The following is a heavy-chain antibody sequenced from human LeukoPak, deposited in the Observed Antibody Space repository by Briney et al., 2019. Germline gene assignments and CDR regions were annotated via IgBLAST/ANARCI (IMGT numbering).Heavy chain of an antibody. CDR3: ARGRTSAGGYSGHDWGDWFDP. V-gene: IGHV1-8*03. CDR2: MNPNSGHT. D-gene: IGHD5-12*01. J-gene: IGHJ5*02. Sequence: SVKVSCKASVYPFTSYDINWVRQATGQGLQWMGWMNPNSGHTAYAQKFQGRVTITRNTSISTAYIDLGSLRSEDSAVYYCARGRTSAGGYSGHDWGDWFDPWGQGTLVTVSS. CDR1: VYPFTSYD.